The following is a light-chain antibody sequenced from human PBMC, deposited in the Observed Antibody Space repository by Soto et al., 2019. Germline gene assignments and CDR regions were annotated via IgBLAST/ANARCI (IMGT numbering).Light chain of an antibody. CDR1: SSDVGGYNY. J-gene: IGLJ2*01. V-gene: IGLV2-14*01. Sequence: QSALTQPASVSGSPGQSITISCTGTSSDVGGYNYVSWYQHHPGRAPKLLIFEVTDRPSGVANRFSGSKSGNMASLTISGLQTEDEADYYCSSYTGWSTNTVVFGGGTQLTVL. CDR2: EVT. CDR3: SSYTGWSTNTVV.